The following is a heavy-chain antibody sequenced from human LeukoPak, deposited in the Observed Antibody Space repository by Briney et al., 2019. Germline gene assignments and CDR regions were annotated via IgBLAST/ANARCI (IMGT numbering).Heavy chain of an antibody. CDR3: ARAFRYGGNNFDY. D-gene: IGHD4-23*01. V-gene: IGHV3-48*04. J-gene: IGHJ4*02. CDR2: ISSSSSTI. Sequence: PGGSLRLSCAASGVTFSSYSMNWVRQAPGKGLEWVSYISSSSSTIYYADSVKGRFTISRDNAKNSLYLQMNSLRAEDTAVYYCARAFRYGGNNFDYWGQGTLVTVSS. CDR1: GVTFSSYS.